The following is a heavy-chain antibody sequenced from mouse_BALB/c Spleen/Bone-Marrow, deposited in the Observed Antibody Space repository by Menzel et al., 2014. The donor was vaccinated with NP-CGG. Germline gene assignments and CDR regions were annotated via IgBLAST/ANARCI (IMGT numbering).Heavy chain of an antibody. D-gene: IGHD2-14*01. CDR2: IDPANGNT. J-gene: IGHJ1*01. CDR3: ASYRYAWYFDV. CDR1: GFNIKDTY. Sequence: VQLKQSGAELVKPGASVKLSCTASGFNIKDTYMHWVKQRPEQGLEWIGRIDPANGNTKYDPKFQGKATITADTSSNTAYLQLSSLTSEDTALYYCASYRYAWYFDVWGAGTTVTVSS. V-gene: IGHV14-3*02.